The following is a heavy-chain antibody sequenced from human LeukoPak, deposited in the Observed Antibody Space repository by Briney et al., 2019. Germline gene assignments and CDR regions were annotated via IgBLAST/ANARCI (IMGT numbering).Heavy chain of an antibody. J-gene: IGHJ6*02. CDR1: GFTFSSYG. CDR3: ARDLYGCSSTSCYRRNYYYYYGMDV. Sequence: GGSLRLSCAASGFTFSSYGMHWVRQAPGKGLEWVAVIWYDGSNKYYADSVKDRFTISRDNSKNTLYLQMNSLRAEDTAVYYCARDLYGCSSTSCYRRNYYYYYGMDVWGQGTTVTVSS. V-gene: IGHV3-33*01. CDR2: IWYDGSNK. D-gene: IGHD2-2*01.